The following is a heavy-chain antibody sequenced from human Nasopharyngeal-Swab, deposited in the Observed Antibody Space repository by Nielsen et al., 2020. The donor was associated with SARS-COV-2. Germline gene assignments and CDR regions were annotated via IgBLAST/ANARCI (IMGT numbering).Heavy chain of an antibody. D-gene: IGHD3-10*01. CDR2: INWDDHK. CDR3: ARMYSTGYYYYGMDV. J-gene: IGHJ6*02. Sequence: SGPTLVKPTQTLTLTCTFSGFPLSASGMCVTWIRQTPGKALEWLALINWDDHKYYSTSLRTRLNISEDTSKNQVVLTMTNMDPVDTGTYYCARMYSTGYYYYGMDVWGQGTTVTVSS. V-gene: IGHV2-70*01. CDR1: GFPLSASGMC.